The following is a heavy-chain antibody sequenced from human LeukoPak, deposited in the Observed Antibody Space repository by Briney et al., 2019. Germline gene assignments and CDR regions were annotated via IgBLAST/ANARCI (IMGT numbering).Heavy chain of an antibody. CDR2: IYYSGST. Sequence: KPSETLSLTCTVSGGSISSYYWSWIRQPPGKGLEWLGYIYYSGSTNYNPSLKSRVTISVDTSKNQFSLKLSSVTAADTAVYYCARGVTIFGVVTPPYDAFDIWGQGTMVTVSS. V-gene: IGHV4-59*01. CDR1: GGSISSYY. CDR3: ARGVTIFGVVTPPYDAFDI. J-gene: IGHJ3*02. D-gene: IGHD3-3*01.